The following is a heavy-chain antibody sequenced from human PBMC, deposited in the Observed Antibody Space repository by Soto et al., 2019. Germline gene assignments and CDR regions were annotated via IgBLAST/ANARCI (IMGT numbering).Heavy chain of an antibody. J-gene: IGHJ6*02. Sequence: SETLSLTCAVYGGSVNGYYWNWIHQPPGKGLEWIGYIYYSGSTYYNPSLKSRVTISVDTSKNQFSLKLSSVTAADTAVYYCARVAAATNYYYGMDVWGQGTTVTVSS. CDR1: GGSVNGYY. CDR3: ARVAAATNYYYGMDV. CDR2: IYYSGST. V-gene: IGHV4-34*09. D-gene: IGHD6-13*01.